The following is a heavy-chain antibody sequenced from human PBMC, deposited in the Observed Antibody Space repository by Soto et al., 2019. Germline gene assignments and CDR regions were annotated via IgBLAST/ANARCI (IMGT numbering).Heavy chain of an antibody. CDR2: VYYTGGS. CDR3: ARPAGRLAGGTWFDP. Sequence: QLQLPESGPGLLEPSETLSLTCTVSGGSISINSYYWGWIRQPPGKGLEWIGSVYYTGGSYYNPSLKSRVTTSVDTSKIQFSLKLSSVTAADTAIYSCARPAGRLAGGTWFDPWGQGTMVTVSS. J-gene: IGHJ5*02. D-gene: IGHD6-19*01. CDR1: GGSISINSYY. V-gene: IGHV4-39*01.